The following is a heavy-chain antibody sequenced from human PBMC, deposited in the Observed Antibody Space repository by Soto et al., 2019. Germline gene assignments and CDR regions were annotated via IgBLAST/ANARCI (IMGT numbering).Heavy chain of an antibody. CDR3: ASLGYSDSSFAFDF. CDR1: GFTVSTNY. V-gene: IGHV3-53*01. Sequence: GGSLRLSCAASGFTVSTNYMNWVRQAPGKGLEWVSVIYSGGNTYYADSVKGRSTISRDNSKNTLYLQMNSLRAGDTAVYYCASLGYSDSSFAFDFWGQGTMVTVSS. CDR2: IYSGGNT. J-gene: IGHJ3*01. D-gene: IGHD5-12*01.